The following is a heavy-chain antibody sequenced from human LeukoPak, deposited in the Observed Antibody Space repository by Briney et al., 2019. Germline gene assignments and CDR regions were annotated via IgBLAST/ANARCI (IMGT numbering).Heavy chain of an antibody. J-gene: IGHJ3*02. CDR3: EKNQCRSSWYKDSFCI. CDR1: GFTFGSYG. V-gene: IGHV3-7*01. Sequence: GGSLRLSCAASGFTFGSYGMSWVRQAPGKGLEWVANIKQDGSEKCYVDSVKGRFTISRDNAKNSLYLQMNSLRAEDTALYYCEKNQCRSSWYKDSFCIWGPGAMVTVSS. CDR2: IKQDGSEK. D-gene: IGHD6-13*01.